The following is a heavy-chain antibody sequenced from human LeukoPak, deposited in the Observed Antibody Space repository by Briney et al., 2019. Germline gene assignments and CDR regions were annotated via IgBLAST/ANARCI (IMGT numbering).Heavy chain of an antibody. CDR1: GYTFTNYG. Sequence: ASVKVSCKASGYTFTNYGITWVRQAPGQGLEWMGWINTYNGNTNYAQKLQGRVTMTTDTSTSTAYMELRRLRSDDTAVYYCARRPDGYNSLDYWGQGTPVTVSS. V-gene: IGHV1-18*01. CDR3: ARRPDGYNSLDY. CDR2: INTYNGNT. D-gene: IGHD5-24*01. J-gene: IGHJ4*02.